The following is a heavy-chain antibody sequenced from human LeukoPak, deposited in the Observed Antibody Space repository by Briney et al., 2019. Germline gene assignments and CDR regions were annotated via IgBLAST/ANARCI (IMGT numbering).Heavy chain of an antibody. CDR1: GYTFTSYD. CDR3: AASITFGGVIVMPGSGPFDY. V-gene: IGHV1-8*01. Sequence: GASVKVSCKASGYTFTSYDINWVRQATGQGLEWMGWMNPNSGNTGYAQKFQGRVTMTRNTSISTAYMELSSLRSEDTAVYYCAASITFGGVIVMPGSGPFDYWGQGTLVTASS. D-gene: IGHD3-16*02. CDR2: MNPNSGNT. J-gene: IGHJ4*02.